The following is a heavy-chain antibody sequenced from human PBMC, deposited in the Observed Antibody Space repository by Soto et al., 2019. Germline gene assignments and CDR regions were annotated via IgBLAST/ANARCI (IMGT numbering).Heavy chain of an antibody. CDR3: AGDRFRISARRVDYGMDV. J-gene: IGHJ6*02. V-gene: IGHV4-39*02. CDR1: GGSISSSSYY. CDR2: IYYCGST. Sequence: QLQLQESGPGLVKPSETLSLTCTVSGGSISSSSYYWGWIRQPPGKGLEWFGRIYYCGSTYYNPSHESGVSISVVTSKNQFSQDMSSVTAADTAVYYCAGDRFRISARRVDYGMDVWGQGTTVTVSS. D-gene: IGHD6-6*01.